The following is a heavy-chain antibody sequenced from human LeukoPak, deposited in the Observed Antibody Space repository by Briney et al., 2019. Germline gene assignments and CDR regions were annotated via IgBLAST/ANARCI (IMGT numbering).Heavy chain of an antibody. J-gene: IGHJ6*03. V-gene: IGHV3-21*01. CDR1: GFTFSDYS. Sequence: PGGSLRPSCAPSGFTFSDYSMNWVRQAPGKGLEWVASISTVSTYTFYADSVKGRFTISRDNVRNSLYLQMSSLGAEDTAVYYCARDGSGFYLYNYMDVWGKGTTVTVSS. CDR2: ISTVSTYT. CDR3: ARDGSGFYLYNYMDV. D-gene: IGHD6-25*01.